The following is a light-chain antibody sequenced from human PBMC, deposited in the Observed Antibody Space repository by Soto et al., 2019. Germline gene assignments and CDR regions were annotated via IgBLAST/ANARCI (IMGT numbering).Light chain of an antibody. V-gene: IGLV1-47*02. Sequence: QSVLTQPPSASATPGQMVTISCSGSSSNIGSNYVYWYQQIPGTAPKLLIFNNNQRPSGVPDRFSGSKSGTSASLAISGLRSGDEADYYCSSYVGATTRVFGTGTKLTVL. J-gene: IGLJ1*01. CDR3: SSYVGATTRV. CDR2: NNN. CDR1: SSNIGSNY.